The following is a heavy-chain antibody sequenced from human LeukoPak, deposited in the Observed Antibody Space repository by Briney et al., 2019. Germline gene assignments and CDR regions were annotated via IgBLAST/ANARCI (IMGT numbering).Heavy chain of an antibody. V-gene: IGHV3-23*01. D-gene: IGHD2-2*01. CDR2: ISGSGGST. J-gene: IGHJ3*02. CDR3: ASRDIVVVPAARRGAFDI. Sequence: GGSLRLSCAASGFTFSSYGMSWVRQAPGKGLEWVSAISGSGGSTYCADSVKGRFTISRDNAKNSLYLQMNSLRAEDTAVYYCASRDIVVVPAARRGAFDIWGQGTMATVSS. CDR1: GFTFSSYG.